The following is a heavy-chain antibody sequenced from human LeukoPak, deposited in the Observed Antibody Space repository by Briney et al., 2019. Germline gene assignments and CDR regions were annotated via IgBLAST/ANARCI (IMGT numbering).Heavy chain of an antibody. D-gene: IGHD2-2*01. J-gene: IGHJ5*02. CDR2: ISAYNGNT. Sequence: ASVKVSRKASGYTFTSYGISWVRQAPGQGLEWMGWISAYNGNTNYAQKLQGRVTMTTDTSTSTAHMELRSLRSDDTAVYYCARVRGYCSSTSCYGENWFDPWGQGTLVTVSS. CDR1: GYTFTSYG. V-gene: IGHV1-18*04. CDR3: ARVRGYCSSTSCYGENWFDP.